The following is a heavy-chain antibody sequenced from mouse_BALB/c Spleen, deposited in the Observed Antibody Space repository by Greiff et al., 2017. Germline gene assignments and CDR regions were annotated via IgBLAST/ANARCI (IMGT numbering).Heavy chain of an antibody. D-gene: IGHD1-1*01. J-gene: IGHJ1*01. Sequence: QVQLQQPGAELVKPGASVKMSCKASGYTFTSYWINWVKQRPGQGLEWIGDIYPGRGITNYNEKFKSKATLTLDTSSSTAYMQLSSLTSEDSAVYYCSRGDYGSSNWYFDVWGAGTTVTVSS. CDR1: GYTFTSYW. CDR3: SRGDYGSSNWYFDV. CDR2: IYPGRGIT. V-gene: IGHV1-55*01.